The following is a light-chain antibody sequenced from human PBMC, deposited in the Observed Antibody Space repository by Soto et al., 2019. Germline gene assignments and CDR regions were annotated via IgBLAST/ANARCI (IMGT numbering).Light chain of an antibody. CDR2: DAS. V-gene: IGKV3D-20*02. J-gene: IGKJ5*01. Sequence: ETVMTQSPGTLSLCPGDRATLSCRASQSVSSSHLARFQQRPGQAPRLLIYDASNRATGIPARFSGRGSGTDFTLTISSLEPEDFAVYYCQQRSSAITFGQGTRLEIK. CDR1: QSVSSSH. CDR3: QQRSSAIT.